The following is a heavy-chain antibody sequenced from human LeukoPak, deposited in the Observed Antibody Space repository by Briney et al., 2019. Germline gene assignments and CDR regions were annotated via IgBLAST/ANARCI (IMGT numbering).Heavy chain of an antibody. J-gene: IGHJ4*02. D-gene: IGHD2-15*01. V-gene: IGHV3-23*01. Sequence: GGSLRLSCAASGFTFSIYAMSWVRQAPGKGLQWVSAISGSGDSTYYADSVKGRFTITRDNSKNTLYPQMNSLRAEDTAVYYCAKDSHDSGGMFDHWGQGTLVTVSS. CDR2: ISGSGDST. CDR3: AKDSHDSGGMFDH. CDR1: GFTFSIYA.